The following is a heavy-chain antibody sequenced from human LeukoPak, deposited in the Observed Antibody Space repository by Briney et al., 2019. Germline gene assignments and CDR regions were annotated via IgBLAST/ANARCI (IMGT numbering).Heavy chain of an antibody. J-gene: IGHJ4*02. CDR1: GYTFTNYA. CDR2: INPNSGGT. Sequence: ASVKVPCKASGYTFTNYAMNWVRLAPGQGLEWMGWINPNSGGTNYAQKFQGRVTMTRDTSISTAYMELSRLRSDDTAVYYCARDSGLREADYGGNSYQYYFDYWGQGTLVTVSS. D-gene: IGHD4-23*01. CDR3: ARDSGLREADYGGNSYQYYFDY. V-gene: IGHV1-2*02.